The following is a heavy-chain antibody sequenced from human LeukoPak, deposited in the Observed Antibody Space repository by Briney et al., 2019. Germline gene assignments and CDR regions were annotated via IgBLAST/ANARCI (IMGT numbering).Heavy chain of an antibody. CDR2: ISYDGSNK. CDR3: AKEGCSGGSCSEYFQH. CDR1: GFTFSSYG. Sequence: GGSLRLSCAASGFTFSSYGMHWVRQTPGKGLEWVTVISYDGSNKYYADYVKGRFTISRDNSKNTLDLQMNSLRAEDTAVYYCAKEGCSGGSCSEYFQHWGQGTLVTVSS. J-gene: IGHJ1*01. V-gene: IGHV3-30*18. D-gene: IGHD2-15*01.